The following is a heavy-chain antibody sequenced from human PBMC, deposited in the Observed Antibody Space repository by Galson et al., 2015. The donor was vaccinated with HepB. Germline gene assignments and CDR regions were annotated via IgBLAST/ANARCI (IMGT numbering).Heavy chain of an antibody. Sequence: SLRLSCAASGFTFSNYAMTWVRQAPGKGLEWVSGISGSGGNTYYADSVKGRFTISRDNSKNTLYLQMNSLRAEDTAVYYCAKRRFFRVVVVASVAFDIWGQGTMVTVSS. CDR3: AKRRFFRVVVVASVAFDI. CDR1: GFTFSNYA. V-gene: IGHV3-23*01. CDR2: ISGSGGNT. J-gene: IGHJ3*02. D-gene: IGHD2-15*01.